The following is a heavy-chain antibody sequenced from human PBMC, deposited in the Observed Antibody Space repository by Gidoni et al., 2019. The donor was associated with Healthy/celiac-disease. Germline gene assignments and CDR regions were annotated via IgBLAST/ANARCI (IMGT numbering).Heavy chain of an antibody. CDR1: GFTFSSYG. Sequence: QVQLVESGGGVVQPGRSLRLSCAASGFTFSSYGMHWVRQAPGKGLEWVAVISYDGSNKYYADSVKGRFTISRDNSKNTLYLQMNSLRAEDTAVYYCAKDRIAAEMWFDPWGQGTLVTVSS. CDR3: AKDRIAAEMWFDP. V-gene: IGHV3-30*18. J-gene: IGHJ5*02. D-gene: IGHD6-13*01. CDR2: ISYDGSNK.